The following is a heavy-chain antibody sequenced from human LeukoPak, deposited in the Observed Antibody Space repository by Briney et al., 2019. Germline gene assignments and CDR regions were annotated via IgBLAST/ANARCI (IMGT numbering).Heavy chain of an antibody. CDR2: IFYTGIT. CDR1: GDSISTYY. CDR3: ARHSAVADDAFDI. D-gene: IGHD6-19*01. Sequence: PSETLSLTCSVSGDSISTYYWSWIRQPPGKGLEYIAYIFYTGITNYNPSLKSRVTISVDTSKNQFSLKLSSVTAADTAVYYCARHSAVADDAFDIWGQGTLVTVSS. V-gene: IGHV4-59*08. J-gene: IGHJ3*02.